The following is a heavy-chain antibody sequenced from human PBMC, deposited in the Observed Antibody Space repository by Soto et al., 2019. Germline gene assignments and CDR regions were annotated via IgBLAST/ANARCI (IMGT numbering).Heavy chain of an antibody. J-gene: IGHJ5*02. V-gene: IGHV1-18*01. CDR2: ISLYSDGT. Sequence: ASVKVSCKTSGYTFSNYGITWVRQAPGQPLEWLGWISLYSDGTNYAQKFQGRVSMTTDTSTTAAYMELRSLRSDDTAVYYCARVVQGAEAWFGPWGQGTLVTVSS. CDR1: GYTFSNYG. D-gene: IGHD2-2*01. CDR3: ARVVQGAEAWFGP.